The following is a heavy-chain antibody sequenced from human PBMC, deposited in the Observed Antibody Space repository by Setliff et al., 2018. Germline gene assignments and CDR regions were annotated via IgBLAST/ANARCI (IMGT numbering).Heavy chain of an antibody. CDR2: VYSNVGT. V-gene: IGHV4-39*07. CDR3: ARGGGGYHSDF. CDR1: GGSINSSSYY. J-gene: IGHJ4*02. D-gene: IGHD3-16*01. Sequence: SETLSLTCTVSGGSINSSSYYWGWIRQPPGKGLEWIGRVYSNVGTNFNPSLKSRATMSVDASKNQISLKLTSVTAADTAVYYCARGGGGYHSDFWGPGILVTVS.